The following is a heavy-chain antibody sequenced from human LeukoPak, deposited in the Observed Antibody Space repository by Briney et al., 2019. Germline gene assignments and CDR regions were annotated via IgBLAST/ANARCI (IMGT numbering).Heavy chain of an antibody. CDR3: TREVRSAWASFDP. CDR2: IHYSARI. J-gene: IGHJ5*02. D-gene: IGHD1-26*01. V-gene: IGHV4-38-2*02. CDR1: GYSISSGYY. Sequence: SETLFLTCTVSGYSISSGYYWGWIRQPPGKGLKWFGSIHYSARIYYNPSLKSRLTISPDTSKNQFSLKLTSVTAADTAVYYCTREVRSAWASFDPWGQGTLVIVSS.